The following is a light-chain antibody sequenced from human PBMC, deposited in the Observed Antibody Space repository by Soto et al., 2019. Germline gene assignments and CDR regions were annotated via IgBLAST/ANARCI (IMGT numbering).Light chain of an antibody. Sequence: EIVLTQSPATLSLSPGERATLSCRASQSVSSYLAWYQQKPGQAPRLLIYDASNRATGIPARFSGSGSGTDFTLTISSLEPEEFAVYYCQQRINWLTFGGGTKLQIK. J-gene: IGKJ4*01. CDR1: QSVSSY. CDR3: QQRINWLT. CDR2: DAS. V-gene: IGKV3-11*01.